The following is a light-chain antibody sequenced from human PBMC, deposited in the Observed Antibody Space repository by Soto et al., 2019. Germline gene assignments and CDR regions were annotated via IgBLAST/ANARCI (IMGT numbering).Light chain of an antibody. J-gene: IGKJ1*01. CDR1: QNIDTS. CDR3: QQYDYSRT. Sequence: DIQMTQSPSTLSASLGDSVTIXXRASQNIDTSLAWYQHKPGKAPQILMLDVSNLESGVPSRFSGSGSGTEFTLTISSVHSDDFATYYCQQYDYSRTFGQGTKVDIK. V-gene: IGKV1-5*01. CDR2: DVS.